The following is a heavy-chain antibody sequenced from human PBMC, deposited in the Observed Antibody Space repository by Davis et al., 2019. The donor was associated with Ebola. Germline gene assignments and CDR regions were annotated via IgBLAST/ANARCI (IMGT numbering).Heavy chain of an antibody. J-gene: IGHJ4*02. V-gene: IGHV3-11*06. CDR3: APARGGASPFDY. D-gene: IGHD1-26*01. CDR2: ISSSSSYT. Sequence: GESLKISCAASGFTFSDYYMSWIRQAPGKGLEWVSYISSSSSYTNYADSVKGRFTISRDNAKNSLYLQMNSLRAEDTAVYYCAPARGGASPFDYWGQGTLVTVSS. CDR1: GFTFSDYY.